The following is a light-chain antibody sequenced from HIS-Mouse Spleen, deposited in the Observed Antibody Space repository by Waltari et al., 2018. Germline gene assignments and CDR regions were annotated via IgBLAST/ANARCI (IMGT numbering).Light chain of an antibody. CDR3: AAWDDSLNGVV. J-gene: IGLJ2*01. Sequence: QSVLTQPPSASGTPGQRVTISCSGSSSNIGSNTVNWYQQPPGTAPKRLIYRNNQRPAGVPYRFSGSKSGTSASLAISGLQSEDEADYYCAAWDDSLNGVVFGGGTKLTVL. CDR1: SSNIGSNT. CDR2: RNN. V-gene: IGLV1-44*01.